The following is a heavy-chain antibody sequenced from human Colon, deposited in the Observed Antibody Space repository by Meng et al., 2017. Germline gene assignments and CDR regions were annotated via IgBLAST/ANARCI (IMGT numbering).Heavy chain of an antibody. Sequence: SETLSLTCIVSGYSISSGYYWGWIRQPPGVGLEWIATIHSSGSTYYNPSLKSRVTISVDTSKNQFSLKLSSVTAADTAVYYCVRFGGSYGSGSYGSSWGQGTLVTVSS. V-gene: IGHV4-38-2*02. D-gene: IGHD3-10*01. CDR3: VRFGGSYGSGSYGSS. J-gene: IGHJ5*02. CDR1: GYSISSGYY. CDR2: IHSSGST.